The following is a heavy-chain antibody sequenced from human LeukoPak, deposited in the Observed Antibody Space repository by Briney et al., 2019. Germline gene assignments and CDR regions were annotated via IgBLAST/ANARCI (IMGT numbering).Heavy chain of an antibody. CDR2: ISAYNGNT. J-gene: IGHJ4*02. CDR1: GYTFTSYG. V-gene: IGHV1-18*04. D-gene: IGHD6-13*01. Sequence: ASVKVSCKASGYTFTSYGISWVQQAPGQGLEWMGWISAYNGNTNYAQKLQGRVTMTTDTSTSTAYMELRSLRSDDTAVYYCARGPASVPTAAALDYWGQGTLVTVSS. CDR3: ARGPASVPTAAALDY.